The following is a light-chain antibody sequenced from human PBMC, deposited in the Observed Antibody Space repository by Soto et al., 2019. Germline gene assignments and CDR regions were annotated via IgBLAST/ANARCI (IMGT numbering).Light chain of an antibody. CDR2: GAS. J-gene: IGKJ4*01. CDR1: QSVSITY. CDR3: PHYGSSPPGLT. V-gene: IGKV3-20*01. Sequence: EIVLTQSPGTLSVSPGERATLSCRASQSVSITYLAWYQQKPGQAPRLLIFGASSRATGIPDRFSGSGSGTDFTLTISRLEPEDFAVYYCPHYGSSPPGLTLGGGTKVDIK.